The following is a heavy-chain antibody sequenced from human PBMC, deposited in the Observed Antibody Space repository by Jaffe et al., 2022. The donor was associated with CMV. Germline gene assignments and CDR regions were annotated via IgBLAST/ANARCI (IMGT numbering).Heavy chain of an antibody. V-gene: IGHV2-5*01. CDR1: GFSLSTSGVG. J-gene: IGHJ4*02. Sequence: QITLKESGPTLVKPTQTLTLTCTFSGFSLSTSGVGVGWIRQPPGKALEWLALIYWNDDKRYSPSLKSRLTITKDTSKNQVVLTMTNMDPVDTATYYCAHRPPTYYYDSSGYYQNDYFDYWGQGTLVTVSS. CDR2: IYWNDDK. CDR3: AHRPPTYYYDSSGYYQNDYFDY. D-gene: IGHD3-22*01.